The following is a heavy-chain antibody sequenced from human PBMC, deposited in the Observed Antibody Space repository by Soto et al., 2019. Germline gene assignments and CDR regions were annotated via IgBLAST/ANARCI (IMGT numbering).Heavy chain of an antibody. Sequence: QVHLVQSGAEVKKPGASVKVSCKASGYTFTSYGITWVRQAPGQGLEWMGWISAHNVNTDYAQKLQGRVIVTRDTSTSTAYRELRSLRSDDTAVDYCARGRYGDYWGQGALVTVSS. J-gene: IGHJ4*02. CDR3: ARGRYGDY. V-gene: IGHV1-18*01. CDR1: GYTFTSYG. D-gene: IGHD1-1*01. CDR2: ISAHNVNT.